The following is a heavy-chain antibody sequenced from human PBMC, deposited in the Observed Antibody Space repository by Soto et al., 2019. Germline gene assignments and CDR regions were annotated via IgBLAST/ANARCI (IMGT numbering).Heavy chain of an antibody. D-gene: IGHD6-19*01. CDR3: ARGPLAVTAPADLFDYILDV. CDR2: INLNTGGS. J-gene: IGHJ6*01. Sequence: QVHLVQSGAEVRKPGASVKVSCKSSGYTFSDYFIHWVRLAPGQGLQSLGWINLNTGGSVSTQTFRGRVTLPSDTSMSTAYMKLRTWRLDDTTVYFCARGPLAVTAPADLFDYILDVWGQGTTVTVSA. V-gene: IGHV1-2*02. CDR1: GYTFSDYF.